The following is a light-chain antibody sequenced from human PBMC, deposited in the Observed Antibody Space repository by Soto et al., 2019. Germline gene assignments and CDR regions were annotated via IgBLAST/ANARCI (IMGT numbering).Light chain of an antibody. CDR2: AAS. J-gene: IGKJ3*01. CDR3: QNYNTSPRT. CDR1: RDISVY. V-gene: IGKV1-27*01. Sequence: DLQMTQSPSSLSASVGDRVSITCRASRDISVYLAWYQQRPGGVPKLLIYAASTLQSGVTSRFSGRGSGTEFTLTISSLQPEDVATYYCQNYNTSPRTFGPGTKVDIK.